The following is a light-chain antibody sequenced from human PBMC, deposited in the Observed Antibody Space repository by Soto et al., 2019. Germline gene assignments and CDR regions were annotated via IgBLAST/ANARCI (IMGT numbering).Light chain of an antibody. J-gene: IGKJ1*01. Sequence: DIQMTQSPSTLSASVGDRVTITCRASQSISSWLAWYQQKPGKAPKLLSYKASSLESGVPSRFRGSGSGTEFTLTISSLQPDDFAAYYCQQYNSYPWTLGQGTKVEIK. CDR3: QQYNSYPWT. CDR2: KAS. CDR1: QSISSW. V-gene: IGKV1-5*03.